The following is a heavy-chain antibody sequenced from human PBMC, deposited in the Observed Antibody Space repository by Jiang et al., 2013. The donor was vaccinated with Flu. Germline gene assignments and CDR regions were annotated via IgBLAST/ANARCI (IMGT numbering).Heavy chain of an antibody. J-gene: IGHJ4*02. CDR2: IIPIFGTA. V-gene: IGHV1-69*01. CDR3: ARNPSLGELSN. D-gene: IGHD3-16*02. Sequence: IIPIFGTANYAQKFQGRVTITADESTSTAYMELSSLRSEDTAVYYCARNPSLGELSNWGQGTLVTVSS.